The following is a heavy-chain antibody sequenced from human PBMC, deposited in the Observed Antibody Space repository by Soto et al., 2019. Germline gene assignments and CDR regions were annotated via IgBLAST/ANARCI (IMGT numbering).Heavy chain of an antibody. CDR2: FIAMLGTP. CDR3: ARGAMANFDY. D-gene: IGHD5-18*01. V-gene: IGHV1-69*13. Sequence: SVKVSCKASGGTFSSQGTAWVRQAPGQGLEWMGGFIAMLGTPTYAKKVQGRATISADESLTSSYLELRSLRSEDTGVYFCARGAMANFDYWGQGTVVTVSS. CDR1: GGTFSSQG. J-gene: IGHJ4*02.